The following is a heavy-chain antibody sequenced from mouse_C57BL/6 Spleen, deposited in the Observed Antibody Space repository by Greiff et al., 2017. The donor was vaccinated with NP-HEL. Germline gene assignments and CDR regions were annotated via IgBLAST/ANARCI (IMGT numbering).Heavy chain of an antibody. J-gene: IGHJ4*01. CDR2: IWSDGST. Sequence: QVQLQQSGPGLVAPSQSLSISCTVSGFSFTSYGVHWVRQPPGKGLEWLVVIWSDGSTSYNSDLKSRLSISKDNSKSQVFLKMNSLQTDDTAMYYVARQAYGSWYAMDYWGQGTSVTVST. V-gene: IGHV2-6*02. CDR1: GFSFTSYG. D-gene: IGHD1-1*01. CDR3: ARQAYGSWYAMDY.